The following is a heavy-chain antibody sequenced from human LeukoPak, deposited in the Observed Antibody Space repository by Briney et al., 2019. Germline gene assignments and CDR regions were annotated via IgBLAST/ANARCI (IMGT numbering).Heavy chain of an antibody. D-gene: IGHD4-17*01. J-gene: IGHJ3*02. Sequence: SETLSLTCAVSDDSFSSHYWTWIRQPPGKGLEWVGYISYIGSTNYNPSLKSRVTISIDTSKNQSPLKLSSVTAADTAVYYCARDLVTVTKEFDIWGQGTMVSVSS. CDR3: ARDLVTVTKEFDI. CDR1: DDSFSSHY. V-gene: IGHV4-59*11. CDR2: ISYIGST.